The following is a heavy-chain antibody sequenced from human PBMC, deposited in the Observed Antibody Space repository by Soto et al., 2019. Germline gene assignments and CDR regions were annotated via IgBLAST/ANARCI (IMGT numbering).Heavy chain of an antibody. Sequence: GGSLRLSCAASGFTFSSYWMYWVRQAPGKGLVWVSRINSDGSSTSYADSVKGRFTISRDNAKNTLYLQMNSLRAEDTAVYYCARDSGFWSGYYTVHPLDVWGQGTTVTVSS. V-gene: IGHV3-74*01. CDR2: INSDGSST. J-gene: IGHJ6*02. CDR3: ARDSGFWSGYYTVHPLDV. D-gene: IGHD3-3*01. CDR1: GFTFSSYW.